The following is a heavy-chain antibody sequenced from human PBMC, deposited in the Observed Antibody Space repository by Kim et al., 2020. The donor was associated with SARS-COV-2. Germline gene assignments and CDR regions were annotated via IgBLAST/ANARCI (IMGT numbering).Heavy chain of an antibody. D-gene: IGHD3-3*01. J-gene: IGHJ2*01. Sequence: SETLSLTCTVSGGSINGYYWSWIRQPPGKGLEWIGYIFYRGSTNYNPSLKSRVTISVDTSKNQFSLNLRSVTAADTAVFYCARVESGRRYFDLWGRGTLVCASS. CDR1: GGSINGYY. CDR2: IFYRGST. V-gene: IGHV4-59*01. CDR3: ARVESGRRYFDL.